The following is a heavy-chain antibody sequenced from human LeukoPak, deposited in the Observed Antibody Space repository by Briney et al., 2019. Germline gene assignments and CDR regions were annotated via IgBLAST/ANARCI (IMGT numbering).Heavy chain of an antibody. CDR1: GGSFSGYY. Sequence: SETLSLTCAVYGGSFSGYYWSWIRQPPGKGLGWIGEINHSGSANYNPSLKSRVTISVDTSKNQFSLKLSSVTAADTAVYYCARGPGDSRNYYYGMDVWGQGTTVTVSS. D-gene: IGHD7-27*01. CDR2: INHSGSA. J-gene: IGHJ6*02. CDR3: ARGPGDSRNYYYGMDV. V-gene: IGHV4-34*01.